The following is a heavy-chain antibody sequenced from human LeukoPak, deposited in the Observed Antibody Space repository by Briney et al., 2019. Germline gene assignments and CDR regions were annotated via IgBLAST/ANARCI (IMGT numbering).Heavy chain of an antibody. Sequence: GGSLRLSCAASGFTFSSYGMHWVRQAPGKGLEWVAVIWYDGSNKYYADSVKGRFTISRDNSKNTLYLQMNSLRAEDTAVYYCAKDHIWFGESPLAFDYWGQGTLVTVSS. CDR1: GFTFSSYG. J-gene: IGHJ4*02. D-gene: IGHD3-10*01. CDR3: AKDHIWFGESPLAFDY. V-gene: IGHV3-33*06. CDR2: IWYDGSNK.